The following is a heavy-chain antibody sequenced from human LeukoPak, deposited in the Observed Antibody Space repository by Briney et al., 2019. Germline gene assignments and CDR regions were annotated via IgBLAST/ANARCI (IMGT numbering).Heavy chain of an antibody. J-gene: IGHJ3*02. Sequence: GGSLRLSCAASGFTFSSYGMHWVRQAPGKGLEWVAFIRYDGSNKYYADSVKGRFTISRDNSKNTLYLQMNSLRAEDTAVYYCARTYSSGWSRPNDAFDIWGQGTMVTVSS. CDR3: ARTYSSGWSRPNDAFDI. V-gene: IGHV3-30*02. CDR1: GFTFSSYG. CDR2: IRYDGSNK. D-gene: IGHD6-19*01.